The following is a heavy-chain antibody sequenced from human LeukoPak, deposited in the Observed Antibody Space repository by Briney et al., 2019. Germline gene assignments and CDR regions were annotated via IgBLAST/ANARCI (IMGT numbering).Heavy chain of an antibody. V-gene: IGHV3-30*03. CDR3: ARETAVAGTYYSDY. Sequence: GGSLRPSCAASGFTFSSYGMHWVRQAPGKGLEWVAVISYDGSNKYYADSVKGRFTISRDNSKDTLYLQMNSLRAEDTAVYYCARETAVAGTYYSDYWGQGTLVTVSS. CDR2: ISYDGSNK. D-gene: IGHD6-19*01. J-gene: IGHJ4*02. CDR1: GFTFSSYG.